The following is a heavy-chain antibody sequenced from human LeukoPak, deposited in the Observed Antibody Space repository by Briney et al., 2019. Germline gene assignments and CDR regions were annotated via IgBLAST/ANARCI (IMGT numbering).Heavy chain of an antibody. Sequence: ASVKVSCKASGGTFSSYAISWVRQAPGQGLEWMGGIIPIFGTANYAQKFQGRVTITADESTSTAYMELSSLRSEDTAVYYCARASTYSSGTLPPDYWGQGTLVTVSS. D-gene: IGHD6-19*01. CDR2: IIPIFGTA. CDR3: ARASTYSSGTLPPDY. CDR1: GGTFSSYA. J-gene: IGHJ4*02. V-gene: IGHV1-69*13.